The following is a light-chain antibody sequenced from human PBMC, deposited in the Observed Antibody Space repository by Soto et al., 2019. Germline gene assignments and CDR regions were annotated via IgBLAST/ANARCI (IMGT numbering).Light chain of an antibody. J-gene: IGKJ1*01. CDR3: QQYGSSLRT. Sequence: EIVLTQSPGTLSLSPGESATHSCRASQSVSSSYLAWYQQKPGQAPRLLIYGASSRATGIPDRFSGSGSGTDFTLTISRLEPEDFAVYYCQQYGSSLRTFGQGTKVEIK. CDR2: GAS. V-gene: IGKV3-20*01. CDR1: QSVSSSY.